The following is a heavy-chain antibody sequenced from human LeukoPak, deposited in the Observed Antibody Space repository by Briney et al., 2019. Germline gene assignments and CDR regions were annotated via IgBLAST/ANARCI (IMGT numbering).Heavy chain of an antibody. CDR3: ARDPGHYYYDGGGRQDAFDL. V-gene: IGHV4-39*07. D-gene: IGHD3-22*01. CDR1: GGSITSSNSY. Sequence: SETLSLTCTVSGGSITSSNSYWGWIHQPPGKGLEWIGSISYSGSSHYNPSLRSRVTISVDTSKNHFSLKLRYVTAADTAVYYCARDPGHYYYDGGGRQDAFDLWGQGTMVTVSS. CDR2: ISYSGSS. J-gene: IGHJ3*01.